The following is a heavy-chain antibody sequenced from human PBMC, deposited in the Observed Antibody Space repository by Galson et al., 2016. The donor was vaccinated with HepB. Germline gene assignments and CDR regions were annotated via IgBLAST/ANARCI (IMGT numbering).Heavy chain of an antibody. D-gene: IGHD6-19*01. V-gene: IGHV6-1*01. CDR1: GDSVSNKNVA. Sequence: CAISGDSVSNKNVAWNWIRQSPSRGLEWLGGTYSKSKWHYDYADSVKSRITINPDTSKNQFSLQLSSVTPEDTAVYYCARAATALRSGWRTLAPRFYYNGMDVWGQGTAVTV. CDR2: TYSKSKWHY. J-gene: IGHJ6*02. CDR3: ARAATALRSGWRTLAPRFYYNGMDV.